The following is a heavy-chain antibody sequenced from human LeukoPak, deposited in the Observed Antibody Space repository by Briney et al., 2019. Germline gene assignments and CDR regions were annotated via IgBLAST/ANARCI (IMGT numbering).Heavy chain of an antibody. Sequence: PGGSLRLSCAASGFTFSSYAMHWVRQAPGKGLEWVAVISYDGSNKYYADSVKGRLTISSDNSKNTLYLQMNSLRAEDTAVYYCAKDLPRVPAAIGGDAFDIWGQGTMVTVSS. D-gene: IGHD2-2*02. CDR2: ISYDGSNK. V-gene: IGHV3-30-3*01. J-gene: IGHJ3*02. CDR1: GFTFSSYA. CDR3: AKDLPRVPAAIGGDAFDI.